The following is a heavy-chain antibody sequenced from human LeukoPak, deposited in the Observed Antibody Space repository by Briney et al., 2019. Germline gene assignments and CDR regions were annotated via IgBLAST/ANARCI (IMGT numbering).Heavy chain of an antibody. CDR2: INHSGST. CDR1: GGSFSGYY. Sequence: SETLSLTCAVYGGSFSGYYWSWIRQPPGKGLEWIGEINHSGSTNYNPSLKSRVTISVDTSKNQFSLKLSSVTAADTAVYYCARGRGAGVAAAGQFDYWGQGTLVTVSS. J-gene: IGHJ4*02. V-gene: IGHV4-34*01. D-gene: IGHD6-13*01. CDR3: ARGRGAGVAAAGQFDY.